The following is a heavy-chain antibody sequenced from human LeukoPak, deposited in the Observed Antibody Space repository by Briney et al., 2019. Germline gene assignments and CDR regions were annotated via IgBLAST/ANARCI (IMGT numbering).Heavy chain of an antibody. CDR1: GVTLSSYA. Sequence: PGGSLRLSCAASGVTLSSYAMSWARQAPGKELEWVSGISSSGSGGNTYYADSVKGRFTISRDSSKNTLYLQMNSLRAEDTAIYYCAKGSSSAWYYFDSWGQGTLVTVSS. J-gene: IGHJ5*01. CDR3: AKGSSSAWYYFDS. D-gene: IGHD6-19*01. V-gene: IGHV3-23*01. CDR2: ISSSGSGGNT.